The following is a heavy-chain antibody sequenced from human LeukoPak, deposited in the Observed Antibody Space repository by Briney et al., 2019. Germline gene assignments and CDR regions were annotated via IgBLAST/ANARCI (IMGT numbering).Heavy chain of an antibody. Sequence: GGSLRLSCAASGFTFSSYAMSWVRQAPGKGLEWVSAISGSGGSTYYADSVKGRFTISRDNSKNTLYLQMNSLRAEDTAVYCAKDHYYDSSGYSESFQHWGQGTLVTVSS. CDR2: ISGSGGST. J-gene: IGHJ1*01. CDR3: AKDHYYDSSGYSESFQH. D-gene: IGHD3-22*01. V-gene: IGHV3-23*01. CDR1: GFTFSSYA.